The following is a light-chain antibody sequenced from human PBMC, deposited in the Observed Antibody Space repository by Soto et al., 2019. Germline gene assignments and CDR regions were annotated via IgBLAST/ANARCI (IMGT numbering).Light chain of an antibody. CDR3: QQYGSSLWT. Sequence: EIVMTQSPATLSVSPGERATLSCWASQSVSSNLAWYQQKSGQAPRLLMYGASTRATGIPDRFSGSGSGTDFTLTISRLEPEDFAVYYCQQYGSSLWTFGQGTKVDIK. V-gene: IGKV3-20*01. CDR1: QSVSSN. CDR2: GAS. J-gene: IGKJ1*01.